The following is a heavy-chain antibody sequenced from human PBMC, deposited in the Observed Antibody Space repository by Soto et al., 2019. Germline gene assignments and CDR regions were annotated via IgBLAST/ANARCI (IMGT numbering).Heavy chain of an antibody. D-gene: IGHD2-2*02. CDR1: GYSFTSYW. CDR2: IYPGDSDT. CDR3: ARQCYCSITACYTVDY. J-gene: IGHJ4*02. V-gene: IGHV5-51*01. Sequence: GESLKISCKGSGYSFTSYWIGWVRQMPGKGLEWMGIIYPGDSDTRYSPSFQGQVTISADKSISTAYLQWSSLKASDTAMYYCARQCYCSITACYTVDYWGQGTLVIGS.